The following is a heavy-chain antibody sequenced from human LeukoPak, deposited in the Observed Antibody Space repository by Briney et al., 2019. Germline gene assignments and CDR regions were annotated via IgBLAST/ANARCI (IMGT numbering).Heavy chain of an antibody. Sequence: GGSMRLSCAASGFIVSSKYMSWVRQAPGKGLEWVSVVYSDDNTYYADSVKGRFTISRDNSKNTLYLQMNGLRAEDTAMYYCARVGAVAAADYWGQGTLVTVSP. D-gene: IGHD6-19*01. J-gene: IGHJ4*02. V-gene: IGHV3-66*01. CDR2: VYSDDNT. CDR3: ARVGAVAAADY. CDR1: GFIVSSKY.